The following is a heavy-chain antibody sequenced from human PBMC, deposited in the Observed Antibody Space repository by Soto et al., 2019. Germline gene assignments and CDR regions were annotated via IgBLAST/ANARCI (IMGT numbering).Heavy chain of an antibody. Sequence: GGSLRLSCAGSGFTFSSYGMHWVRQAPGKGLEWVAVISYDGSDKYYGDSVKGRFSISRANSKNTVYLQMNSLKAEDTAVYYCAIDPFSGDIVGTTNWGQGALVTVSS. CDR2: ISYDGSDK. CDR1: GFTFSSYG. D-gene: IGHD1-26*01. J-gene: IGHJ4*02. CDR3: AIDPFSGDIVGTTN. V-gene: IGHV3-30*03.